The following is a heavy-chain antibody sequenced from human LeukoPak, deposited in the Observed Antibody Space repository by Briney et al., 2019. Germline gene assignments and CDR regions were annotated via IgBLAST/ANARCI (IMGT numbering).Heavy chain of an antibody. CDR1: GFTFSSYS. Sequence: QTGGSLRLSCAPSGFTFSSYSMNWVRQAPGKGLEWVSYISSGRNTIYYADSVKGRFTISRDNAKNSLYLQMNSLKYEDTAVYYCARGKIYIAYWGQGTLVTVSS. J-gene: IGHJ4*02. V-gene: IGHV3-48*02. CDR2: ISSGRNTI. CDR3: ARGKIYIAY.